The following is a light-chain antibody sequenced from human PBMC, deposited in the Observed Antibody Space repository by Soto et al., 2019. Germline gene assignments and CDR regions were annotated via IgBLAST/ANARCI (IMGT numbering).Light chain of an antibody. CDR2: RNN. V-gene: IGLV1-47*01. CDR1: SSNIGSNY. CDR3: AAWDDSLSGVV. J-gene: IGLJ2*01. Sequence: QPVLTQPPSASGTPGQRVTISCSGSSSNIGSNYVYWYQQLPGTAPKLLIYRNNQRPSGVPDRFSGSKSGTSASLAISGLRSEDEADYYCAAWDDSLSGVVFGGGTKLNGL.